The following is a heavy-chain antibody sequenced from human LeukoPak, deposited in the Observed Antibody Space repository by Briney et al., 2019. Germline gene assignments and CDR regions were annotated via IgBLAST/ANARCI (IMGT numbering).Heavy chain of an antibody. CDR2: IYPGDSDT. D-gene: IGHD6-13*01. Sequence: GESLKISCKGSGYSFTSYWIGWVRQMPGKGLEWMGIIYPGDSDTRYGPSFQGQVTISADKSISTAYLQWSSLKASDTAMYYCARHGTRTAAPSNWFDPWGQGTLVTVSS. CDR1: GYSFTSYW. CDR3: ARHGTRTAAPSNWFDP. V-gene: IGHV5-51*01. J-gene: IGHJ5*02.